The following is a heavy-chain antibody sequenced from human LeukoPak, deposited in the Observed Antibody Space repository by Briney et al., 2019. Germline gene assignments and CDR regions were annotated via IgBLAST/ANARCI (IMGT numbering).Heavy chain of an antibody. CDR1: GGSFSGYY. V-gene: IGHV4-34*12. D-gene: IGHD4-17*01. Sequence: KSSETLSLTCAVYGGSFSGYYWSWIRQPPGKGLEWIGEIFHSGSTNYNPSLKSRVTISVDTSKNQFSLKLSSVTAADTAVYYCARRNGDLDYWGQGTLVTVSS. CDR3: ARRNGDLDY. J-gene: IGHJ4*02. CDR2: IFHSGST.